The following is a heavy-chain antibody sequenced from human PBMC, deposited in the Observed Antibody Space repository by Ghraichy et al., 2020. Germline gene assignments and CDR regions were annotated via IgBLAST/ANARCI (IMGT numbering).Heavy chain of an antibody. CDR1: GFTFSSYA. CDR3: AKYRGFGELFHFDY. V-gene: IGHV3-23*01. D-gene: IGHD3-10*01. Sequence: GESLRLSCAASGFTFSSYAMSWVRQAPGKGLEWVSAISGSGGSTYYADSVKGRFTISRDNSKNTLYLQMNSLRAEDTALYYCAKYRGFGELFHFDYWGQGTLVTVSS. J-gene: IGHJ4*02. CDR2: ISGSGGST.